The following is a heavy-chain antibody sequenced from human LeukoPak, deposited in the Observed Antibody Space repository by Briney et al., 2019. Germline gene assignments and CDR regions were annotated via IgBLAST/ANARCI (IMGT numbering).Heavy chain of an antibody. CDR2: ISSSSSYI. Sequence: GGSLRLSCAASGFTFSSYSMNWVRQAPGKGLEWVSSISSSSSYIYYADSVKGRFTISRDNAKNSLYLQMNSLRAEDTAVYYCARGSSTSHVLEAYYYYYMDVWGKGTTVTVSS. J-gene: IGHJ6*03. D-gene: IGHD2-2*01. CDR3: ARGSSTSHVLEAYYYYYMDV. V-gene: IGHV3-21*01. CDR1: GFTFSSYS.